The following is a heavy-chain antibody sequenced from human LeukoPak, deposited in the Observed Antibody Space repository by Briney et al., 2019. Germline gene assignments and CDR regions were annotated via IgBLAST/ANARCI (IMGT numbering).Heavy chain of an antibody. CDR3: ARGLVGSGSYYFDY. CDR2: MNPNSGNT. Sequence: ASVKVSCKASGGTFSSYAISWVRQAPGQGLEWMGWMNPNSGNTGYAQKFQGRVTMTRNTSISTAYMELSSLRSEDTAVYYCARGLVGSGSYYFDYWGQGTLVTVSP. V-gene: IGHV1-8*02. D-gene: IGHD6-19*01. J-gene: IGHJ4*02. CDR1: GGTFSSYA.